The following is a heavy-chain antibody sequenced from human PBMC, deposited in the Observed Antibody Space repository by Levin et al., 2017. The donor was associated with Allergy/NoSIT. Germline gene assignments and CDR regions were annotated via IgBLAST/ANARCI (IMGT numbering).Heavy chain of an antibody. CDR1: GGSISSYY. CDR3: ARHPPWGDGDYVSYWYFDL. J-gene: IGHJ2*01. CDR2: IYYSGST. D-gene: IGHD4-17*01. Sequence: PSETLSLTCTVSGGSISSYYWSWIRQPPGKGLEWIGYIYYSGSTNYNPSLKSRVTISVDTSKNQFSLKLSSVTAADTAVYYCARHPPWGDGDYVSYWYFDLWGRGTLVTVSS. V-gene: IGHV4-59*08.